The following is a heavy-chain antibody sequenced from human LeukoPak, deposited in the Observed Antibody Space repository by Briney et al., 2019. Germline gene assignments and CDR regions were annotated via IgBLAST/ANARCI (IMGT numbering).Heavy chain of an antibody. J-gene: IGHJ6*03. Sequence: GGSLRLSCAASGFTFSSYSMNWVRQAPGKGLEWVSAISGSGGSTYYADSVKGRFTISRDNSKNTLYLQMNSLRAEDTAVYYCAKWAEGYYYYYYYMDVWGKGTTVTISS. D-gene: IGHD6-19*01. CDR3: AKWAEGYYYYYYYMDV. V-gene: IGHV3-23*01. CDR1: GFTFSSYS. CDR2: ISGSGGST.